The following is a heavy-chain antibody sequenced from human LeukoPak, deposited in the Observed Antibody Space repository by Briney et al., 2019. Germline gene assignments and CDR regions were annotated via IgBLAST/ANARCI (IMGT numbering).Heavy chain of an antibody. J-gene: IGHJ6*02. CDR1: GFTFSSYG. CDR2: ISYDGSNK. V-gene: IGHV3-30*03. Sequence: PGGSLRLSCAASGFTFSSYGMHWVRQAPGKGLEWVAVISYDGSNKYYADSVKGRFTISRDNSKNTLYLQMNSLKTEDTAVYYCTTGNFGVVTYYYYGMDVWGQGTTVTVSS. D-gene: IGHD3-3*01. CDR3: TTGNFGVVTYYYYGMDV.